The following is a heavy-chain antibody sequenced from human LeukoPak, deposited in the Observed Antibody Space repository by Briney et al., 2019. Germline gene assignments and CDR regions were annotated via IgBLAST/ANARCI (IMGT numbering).Heavy chain of an antibody. D-gene: IGHD3-22*01. J-gene: IGHJ1*01. CDR3: ARGGNYDSSGYYEYFQH. Sequence: GGSLRLSCAASGFTFSSYAMHWVRQAPGKGLEWVAVISYDGSNKYYADSVKGRFTISRDNSKNTLYLQMNSLRAEDTAVYYCARGGNYDSSGYYEYFQHWGQGTLVTVSS. V-gene: IGHV3-30*01. CDR1: GFTFSSYA. CDR2: ISYDGSNK.